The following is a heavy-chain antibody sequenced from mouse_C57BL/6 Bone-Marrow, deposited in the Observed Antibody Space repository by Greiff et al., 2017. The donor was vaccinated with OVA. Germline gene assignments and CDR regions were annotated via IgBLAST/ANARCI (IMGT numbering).Heavy chain of an antibody. J-gene: IGHJ2*01. V-gene: IGHV1-75*01. Sequence: QVQLKESGAELVKPGASVKISCKASGYTFTGYYINWVKQRPGQGLEWIGWIFPGGGSTYYNEKFKGKATLTVDKSSSTAYMSLSSLTSEDSAVYFYAREGAIYSDYGGVFDYWGQGTTLTVSS. D-gene: IGHD2-4*01. CDR1: GYTFTGYY. CDR3: AREGAIYSDYGGVFDY. CDR2: IFPGGGST.